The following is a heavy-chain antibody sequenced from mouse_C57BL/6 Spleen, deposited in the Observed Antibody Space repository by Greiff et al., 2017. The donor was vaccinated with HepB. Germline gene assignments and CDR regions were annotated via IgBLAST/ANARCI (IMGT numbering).Heavy chain of an antibody. V-gene: IGHV1-31*01. J-gene: IGHJ4*01. CDR1: GYSFTGYY. Sequence: EVKLMESGPELVKPGASVKISCKASGYSFTGYYMHWVKQSHGNILDWIGYIYPYNGVSSYNQKFKGKATLTVDKSSSTAYMELRSLTSEDSAVYYCAVTGTEYAMDYWGQGTSVTVSS. CDR2: IYPYNGVS. D-gene: IGHD4-1*01. CDR3: AVTGTEYAMDY.